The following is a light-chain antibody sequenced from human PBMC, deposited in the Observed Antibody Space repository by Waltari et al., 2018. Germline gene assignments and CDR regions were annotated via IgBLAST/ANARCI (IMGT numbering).Light chain of an antibody. Sequence: QSVLTQPPSVSGAPGQRVTISCTGSGSNIGAGYDVHWYQQLPRAAPKLLIYGSSSRPLGVPDRFFGSTSGTSASLAITGLQAEDEADYYCQSCDISLSVVFGGGTKLTVL. CDR2: GSS. CDR3: QSCDISLSVV. J-gene: IGLJ3*02. CDR1: GSNIGAGYD. V-gene: IGLV1-40*01.